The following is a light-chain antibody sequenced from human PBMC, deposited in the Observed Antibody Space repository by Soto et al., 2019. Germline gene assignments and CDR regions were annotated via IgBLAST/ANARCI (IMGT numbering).Light chain of an antibody. CDR3: QHYDTYSP. Sequence: DIQMTQSPSTLSASVGDRVTITCRASQIISNRLAWYQQKPGKAPKLLIYKTSSLESGVPTRFSGGGSGTEFPLTISSLQPDDFVTYFCQHYDTYSPFGGGTKVEIK. CDR1: QIISNR. V-gene: IGKV1-5*03. J-gene: IGKJ4*02. CDR2: KTS.